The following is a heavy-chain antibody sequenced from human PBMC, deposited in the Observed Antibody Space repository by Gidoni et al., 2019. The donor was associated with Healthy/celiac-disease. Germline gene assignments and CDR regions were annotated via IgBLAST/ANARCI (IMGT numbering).Heavy chain of an antibody. CDR1: GGSISRGGYY. CDR2: IYYSGST. J-gene: IGHJ2*01. CDR3: ARVGSNGDRSFYWYFDL. Sequence: QVQLQESCPGLVKPSQTLSLTCTVSGGSISRGGYYWSWIRQHPGKGLEWIGYIYYSGSTYYNPSLKSRVTISVDTSKNQFSLKLSSVTAADTAVYYCARVGSNGDRSFYWYFDLWGRGTLVTVSS. V-gene: IGHV4-31*03. D-gene: IGHD4-17*01.